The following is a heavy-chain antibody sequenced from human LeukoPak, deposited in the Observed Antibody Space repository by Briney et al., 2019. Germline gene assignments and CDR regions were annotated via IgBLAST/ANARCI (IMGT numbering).Heavy chain of an antibody. Sequence: GASVKVSCKASGYTFTDFYIHWVRQAPGQGLEWMGWINPNSGGTNYAQKFQGRVTMTRDTSISTAYMELSRLRSDDTAVYYCARAGGHYDILTGYYTPDFDYWGQGTLVTVSS. J-gene: IGHJ4*02. D-gene: IGHD3-9*01. CDR1: GYTFTDFY. CDR3: ARAGGHYDILTGYYTPDFDY. CDR2: INPNSGGT. V-gene: IGHV1-2*02.